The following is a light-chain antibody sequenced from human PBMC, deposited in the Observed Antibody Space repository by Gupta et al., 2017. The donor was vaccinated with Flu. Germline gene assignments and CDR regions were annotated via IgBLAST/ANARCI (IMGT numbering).Light chain of an antibody. CDR1: QSVSSRY. V-gene: IGKV3-20*01. Sequence: EIVLTQSPGTLSLSPGERATLSCRASQSVSSRYLAWFQQKPGQAPRLLIYGASTRATGIPDRFSGSGSGTDFTLTSIRPETEDFAVYHGQHYGSSPTFGQGTKLEMK. CDR2: GAS. CDR3: QHYGSSPT. J-gene: IGKJ1*01.